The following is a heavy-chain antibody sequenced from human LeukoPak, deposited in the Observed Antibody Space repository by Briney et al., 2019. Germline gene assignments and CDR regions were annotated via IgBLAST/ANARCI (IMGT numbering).Heavy chain of an antibody. Sequence: GGSLRLSCAASGFTFSSYSMNWVRQAPGKGLEWVSAISGSGGSTYYADSVKGRFTISRDNSKNTLYLQMNSLRGEDTAVYYCAKGEAVAGSSSYFDYWGQGTLVTVSS. V-gene: IGHV3-23*01. CDR1: GFTFSSYS. CDR2: ISGSGGST. D-gene: IGHD6-13*01. J-gene: IGHJ4*02. CDR3: AKGEAVAGSSSYFDY.